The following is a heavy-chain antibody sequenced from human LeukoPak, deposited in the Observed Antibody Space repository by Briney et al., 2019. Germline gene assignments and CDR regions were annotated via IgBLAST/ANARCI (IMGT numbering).Heavy chain of an antibody. J-gene: IGHJ6*02. Sequence: PGGFLRLSCAASGFTVSSNYMSWVRQAPGKGLGWVSVIYSGGSTYYADSVKGRFTISRDNAKNSLYLQMNSLRAEDTAVYYCARDGSTTMVRGVINYYYGMDVWGQGTTVTVSS. D-gene: IGHD3-10*01. V-gene: IGHV3-53*01. CDR2: IYSGGST. CDR1: GFTVSSNY. CDR3: ARDGSTTMVRGVINYYYGMDV.